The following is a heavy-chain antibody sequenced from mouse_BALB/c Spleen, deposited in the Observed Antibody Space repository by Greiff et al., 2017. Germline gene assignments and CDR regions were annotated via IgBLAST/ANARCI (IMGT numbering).Heavy chain of an antibody. Sequence: VQLVESGPGLVQPSQSLSITCTVSGFSLTSYGVHWVRQSPGKGLEWLGVIWSGGSTDYNAAFISRLSISKDNSKSQVFFKMNSLQANDTAIYYCARNRDYDYDGYFFAYWGQGTLVTVSA. V-gene: IGHV2-2*02. CDR2: IWSGGST. CDR3: ARNRDYDYDGYFFAY. J-gene: IGHJ3*01. CDR1: GFSLTSYG. D-gene: IGHD2-4*01.